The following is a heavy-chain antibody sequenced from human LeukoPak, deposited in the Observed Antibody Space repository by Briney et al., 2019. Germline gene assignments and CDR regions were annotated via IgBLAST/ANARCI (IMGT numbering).Heavy chain of an antibody. CDR2: IYYSGST. V-gene: IGHV4-59*01. D-gene: IGHD3-3*01. J-gene: IGHJ5*02. CDR1: GGSISSYY. CDR3: ARSYDFPPPFDP. Sequence: SETLSLTCTGSGGSISSYYWSWIRQPPGKGLEWIGYIYYSGSTNYNPSLKSRVTISVDTSKNPFSLKLSSVTAAETALYYCARSYDFPPPFDPCGQGTLVTVSS.